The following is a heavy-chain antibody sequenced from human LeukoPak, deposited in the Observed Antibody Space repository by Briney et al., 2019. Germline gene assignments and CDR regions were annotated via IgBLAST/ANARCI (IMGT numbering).Heavy chain of an antibody. Sequence: GGSLRLSCAASVFTFSSYAMSWVRQAPGKGLEWVSAISGSGGSTYYADSVKGRFTISRDNSKNTLYLQMNSLRAEDTAVYYCASILTGTTSGYYYMDVWGKGTTVTVSS. D-gene: IGHD1-7*01. CDR1: VFTFSSYA. CDR2: ISGSGGST. V-gene: IGHV3-23*01. CDR3: ASILTGTTSGYYYMDV. J-gene: IGHJ6*03.